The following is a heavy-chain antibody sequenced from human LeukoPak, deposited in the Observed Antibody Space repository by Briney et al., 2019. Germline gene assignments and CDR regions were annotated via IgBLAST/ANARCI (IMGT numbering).Heavy chain of an antibody. J-gene: IGHJ4*02. CDR1: GYSFTSYW. V-gene: IGHV5-51*01. D-gene: IGHD6-6*01. CDR2: IYPGDSDT. CDR3: ARQYSSSASSGYYFDY. Sequence: GESLKISCKGSGYSFTSYWIGWVRQMPGKGLEWMGIIYPGDSDTRYSPSFQGQVTISADKSISTAYLQWSSLMASDTAMYYCARQYSSSASSGYYFDYWGQGTLVTVSS.